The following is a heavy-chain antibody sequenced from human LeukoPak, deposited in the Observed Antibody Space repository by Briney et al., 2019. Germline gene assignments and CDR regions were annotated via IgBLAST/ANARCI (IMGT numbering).Heavy chain of an antibody. V-gene: IGHV1-46*01. J-gene: IGHJ5*02. D-gene: IGHD3-10*01. CDR3: ARASSDFEELFP. CDR2: INPSSGST. Sequence: PSVKVSCKASGYTFTSYYMHWVRQAPGQGLEWMGIINPSSGSTSYTQKFQGRVTMTRDTSTSTVYMDLSSLRSEDTAVYYCARASSDFEELFPWGQGTLVTVPP. CDR1: GYTFTSYY.